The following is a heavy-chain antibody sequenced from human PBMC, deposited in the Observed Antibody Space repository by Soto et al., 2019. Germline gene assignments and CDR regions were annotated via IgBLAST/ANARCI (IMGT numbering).Heavy chain of an antibody. J-gene: IGHJ6*02. CDR2: IDPSDSYT. CDR3: ARQSDPDYYYYYGMDV. V-gene: IGHV5-10-1*01. CDR1: GYSFTSYW. Sequence: GESLKISCKGSGYSFTSYWISWVRQMPGKGLEWMGRIDPSDSYTNYSPSFQGHVTISADKSISTAYLQWSSLKASDTAMYYCARQSDPDYYYYYGMDVWGQGTTVTVS.